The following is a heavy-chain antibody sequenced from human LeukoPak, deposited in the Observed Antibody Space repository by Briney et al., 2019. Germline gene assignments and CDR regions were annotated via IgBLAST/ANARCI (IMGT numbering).Heavy chain of an antibody. CDR1: GASLTRPTYY. J-gene: IGHJ4*02. D-gene: IGHD3-22*01. CDR3: AKDSSGFVY. CDR2: LYSTGSA. V-gene: IGHV4-61*01. Sequence: PSETLSLTCSVSGASLTRPTYYQWSWIRQPPGKGLELIGSLYSTGSATLNPSLSSRVTMLLDTSKSQFSLKLTSVTAADTALYYCAKDSSGFVYWGQGTLVIVSS.